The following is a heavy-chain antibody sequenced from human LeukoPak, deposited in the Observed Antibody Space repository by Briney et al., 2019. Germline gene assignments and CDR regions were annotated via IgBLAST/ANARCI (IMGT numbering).Heavy chain of an antibody. Sequence: SETLSLTCAVYGGSFSGYYWSWIRQPPGKGLEWIGGINHSGSTNYNPSLKSRVTISVDTSKNQFSLKLSSVTAADTAVYYCARNRLRFLEWLSEGMDVWGQGTTVTVSS. CDR3: ARNRLRFLEWLSEGMDV. D-gene: IGHD3-3*01. V-gene: IGHV4-34*01. J-gene: IGHJ6*02. CDR2: INHSGST. CDR1: GGSFSGYY.